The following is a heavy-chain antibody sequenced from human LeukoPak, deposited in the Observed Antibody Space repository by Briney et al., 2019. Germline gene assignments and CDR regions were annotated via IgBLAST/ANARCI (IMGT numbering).Heavy chain of an antibody. V-gene: IGHV3-30*04. CDR2: MSYVETRK. CDR3: ARVRAPSRELLPDFDY. Sequence: GGSLRLSCAASGFTLSSYSLHWVLQAPGEGLEWVAVMSYVETRKYYADSVKGRFFVSRDTSKNTVYLQLNNLRPEDTAVYYCARVRAPSRELLPDFDYWGQGTLVTVSS. D-gene: IGHD3-10*01. J-gene: IGHJ4*02. CDR1: GFTLSSYS.